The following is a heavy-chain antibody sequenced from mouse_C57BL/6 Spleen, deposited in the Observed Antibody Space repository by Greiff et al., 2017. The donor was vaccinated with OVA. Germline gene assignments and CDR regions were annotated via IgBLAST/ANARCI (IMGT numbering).Heavy chain of an antibody. CDR2: ISNGGGST. CDR1: GFTFSDYY. J-gene: IGHJ4*01. Sequence: EVQLQESGGGLVQPGGSLKLSCAASGFTFSDYYMYWVRQTPEKRLEWVAYISNGGGSTYYPDTVKGRFTISRDNAKNTLYLQMSRLKSEDTAMYYCARQGHAMDYWGQGTSVTVSS. V-gene: IGHV5-12*01. CDR3: ARQGHAMDY.